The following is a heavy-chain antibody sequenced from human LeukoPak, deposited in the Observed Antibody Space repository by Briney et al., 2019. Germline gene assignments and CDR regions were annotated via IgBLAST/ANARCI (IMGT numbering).Heavy chain of an antibody. J-gene: IGHJ4*02. V-gene: IGHV3-23*01. D-gene: IGHD6-19*01. CDR1: GFTFSAFG. CDR3: AKSYSSGWYYFDY. Sequence: PGGSLRLSCAASGFTFSAFGMNWVRQAPGKGLEWVSGISVSSGNTYYADSVKGRFTISRDNSENTLYLQMNSLRVEDTAVYYCAKSYSSGWYYFDYWGQGTLVAVSS. CDR2: ISVSSGNT.